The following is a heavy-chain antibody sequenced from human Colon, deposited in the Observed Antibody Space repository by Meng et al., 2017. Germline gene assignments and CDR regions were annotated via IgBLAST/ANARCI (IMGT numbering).Heavy chain of an antibody. Sequence: GESLKISCAASGFAFSGSAMHWVRQTSGKGLEWVGRIRSKTNNYATIYAASVQGRFTISRDDSKNTAYLQMNSLETEDTAIYYRTSQQLVGNANDYWGQGTLVTVSS. V-gene: IGHV3-73*01. CDR2: IRSKTNNYAT. CDR1: GFAFSGSA. D-gene: IGHD6-13*01. J-gene: IGHJ4*02. CDR3: TSQQLVGNANDY.